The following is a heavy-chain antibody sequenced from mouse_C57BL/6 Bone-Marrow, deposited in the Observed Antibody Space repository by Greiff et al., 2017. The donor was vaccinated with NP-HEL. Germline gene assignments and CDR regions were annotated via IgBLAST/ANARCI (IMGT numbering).Heavy chain of an antibody. CDR2: ISDGGSYT. V-gene: IGHV5-4*01. Sequence: EVKLEESGGGLVKPGGSLKLSCAASGFTFSSYAMSWVRQTPEKRLEWVATISDGGSYTYYPDNVKGRFTISRDNAKNNLYLQMSHLKSEDTAMYYCARDSSTTTRFAYWGQGTLVTVSA. CDR1: GFTFSSYA. CDR3: ARDSSTTTRFAY. D-gene: IGHD1-1*01. J-gene: IGHJ3*01.